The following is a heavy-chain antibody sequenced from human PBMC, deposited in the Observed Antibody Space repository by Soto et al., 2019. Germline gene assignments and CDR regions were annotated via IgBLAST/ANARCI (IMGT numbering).Heavy chain of an antibody. CDR3: ARVPGP. CDR1: GGSISGYY. J-gene: IGHJ5*02. Sequence: SETLSLTCSVSGGSISGYYWVWIRQPPGKGLEWISSIISTGRTYYNPSLRSRVTISVDRSKNHFSLNLSSVTAADTAVYYCARVPGPWGQGTLVTVSS. CDR2: IISTGRT. V-gene: IGHV4-39*02.